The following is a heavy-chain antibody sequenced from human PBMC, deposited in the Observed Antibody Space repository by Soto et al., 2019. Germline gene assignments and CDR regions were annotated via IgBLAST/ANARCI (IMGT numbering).Heavy chain of an antibody. CDR1: GFSLSTSGMC. J-gene: IGHJ4*02. CDR3: ARTELLLWFGELLEGAYYFDY. Sequence: SGPTLVNPTQTPTLTCTFSGFSLSTSGMCVSWVRQPPGKALEWLARIDWDDDKYYSTSLKTRLTISKDTSKHQVVLTMTDMDLVDTATYYCARTELLLWFGELLEGAYYFDYWGQGTLVTVSS. CDR2: IDWDDDK. D-gene: IGHD3-10*01. V-gene: IGHV2-70*11.